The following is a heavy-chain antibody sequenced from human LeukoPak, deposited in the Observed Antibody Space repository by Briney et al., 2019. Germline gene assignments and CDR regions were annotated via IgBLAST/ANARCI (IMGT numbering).Heavy chain of an antibody. CDR3: ARQLEGKVVISLDAFDI. D-gene: IGHD1-1*01. Sequence: SETLSLTCIVSGGSINNNKYYRGWVRQPPGKGLEWIGSIYFSGSTYYNPSLQSRVTISVDTSKRQFSLELNSVTAADTAVYYCARQLEGKVVISLDAFDIWGQGTMVTVSS. V-gene: IGHV4-39*01. CDR2: IYFSGST. CDR1: GGSINNNKYY. J-gene: IGHJ3*02.